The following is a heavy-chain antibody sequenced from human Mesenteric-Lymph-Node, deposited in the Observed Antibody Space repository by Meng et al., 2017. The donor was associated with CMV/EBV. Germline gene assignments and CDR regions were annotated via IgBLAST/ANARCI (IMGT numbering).Heavy chain of an antibody. D-gene: IGHD1-26*01. J-gene: IGHJ5*02. CDR1: GFTVSSNY. CDR3: ARGEDWFDP. Sequence: GGSLILSCAASGFTVSSNYMNWVRQAPGKGLEWVSIIYSGGNTYYADSVKGRFTVSRDNSKNTLYLQMISLRTEDTAVYYRARGEDWFDPWGQGTLVTVSS. V-gene: IGHV3-53*01. CDR2: IYSGGNT.